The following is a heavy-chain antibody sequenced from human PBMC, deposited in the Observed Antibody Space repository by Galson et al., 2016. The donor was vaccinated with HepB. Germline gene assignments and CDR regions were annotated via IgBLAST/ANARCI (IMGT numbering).Heavy chain of an antibody. CDR2: TSSASGDTT. CDR3: AHGKVPYLLTTFDY. CDR1: GFRFSSYG. V-gene: IGHV3-23*01. D-gene: IGHD1-14*01. Sequence: SLRLSCAASGFRFSSYGMHWVRQAPGKGLEWVSSTSSASGDTTYYADSVKGRFTISRDNAKNTLYLQMNSLRAEDTAVYYCAHGKVPYLLTTFDYWGQGTLVTVSS. J-gene: IGHJ4*02.